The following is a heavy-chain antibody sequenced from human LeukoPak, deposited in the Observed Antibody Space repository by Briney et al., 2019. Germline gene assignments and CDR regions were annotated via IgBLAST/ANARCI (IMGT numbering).Heavy chain of an antibody. Sequence: GRSLRLSCAVSGFTFSGSGIHWVRQAPGEGLEWVAVIWYDGSKKYYADSVKGRFTISRDDSKNTLYLQMNTLRADDTAVYYCARDFGVGPYYFDYWGQGTLVTVSS. D-gene: IGHD3-16*01. CDR3: ARDFGVGPYYFDY. V-gene: IGHV3-33*01. CDR2: IWYDGSKK. CDR1: GFTFSGSG. J-gene: IGHJ4*02.